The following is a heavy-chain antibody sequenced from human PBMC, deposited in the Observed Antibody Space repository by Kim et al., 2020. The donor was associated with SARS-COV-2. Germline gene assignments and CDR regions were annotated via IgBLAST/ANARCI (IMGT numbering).Heavy chain of an antibody. CDR3: ARRSPPARYNGMDF. CDR1: GFTFSTYD. J-gene: IGHJ6*02. V-gene: IGHV3-21*01. D-gene: IGHD3-9*01. Sequence: GGSLRLSCAASGFTFSTYDMNWVRQAPGKGLEWVSSISGSSSHIYYADSVKGRFTVSRDNAKTSLYLQMNSLRVEDTAVYYCARRSPPARYNGMDFWGQG. CDR2: ISGSSSHI.